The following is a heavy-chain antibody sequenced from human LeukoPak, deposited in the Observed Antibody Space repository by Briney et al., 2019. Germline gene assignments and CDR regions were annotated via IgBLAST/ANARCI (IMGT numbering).Heavy chain of an antibody. J-gene: IGHJ3*01. V-gene: IGHV1-46*01. D-gene: IGHD3-10*01. CDR1: GYTFTSYY. CDR3: AREGEYYSESGNLVDASDV. Sequence: ASVKVSCEASGYTFTSYYMHWVRQAPGQGLEWMGIINPSGGSTSYAQKLQGRVTITADKSTNTAYMEMSSLTSEDTAVYFCAREGEYYSESGNLVDASDVWGQGTVVTVSA. CDR2: INPSGGST.